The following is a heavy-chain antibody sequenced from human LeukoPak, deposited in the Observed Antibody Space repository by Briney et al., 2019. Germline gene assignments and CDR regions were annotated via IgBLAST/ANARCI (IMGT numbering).Heavy chain of an antibody. D-gene: IGHD6-13*01. Sequence: GGSLRLSCAASGFTFSTYWMHWVRQAPGKGLVWVSRINSDGSSTRYADPVKGRFTISRDNAKNTLYLQMNSLRAEDTAVYYCARDSPHSSNDFHYWGQGTLVTVSS. CDR2: INSDGSST. V-gene: IGHV3-74*01. J-gene: IGHJ4*02. CDR1: GFTFSTYW. CDR3: ARDSPHSSNDFHY.